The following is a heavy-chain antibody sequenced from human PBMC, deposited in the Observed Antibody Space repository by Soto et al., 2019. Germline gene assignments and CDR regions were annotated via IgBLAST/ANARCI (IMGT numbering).Heavy chain of an antibody. D-gene: IGHD3-22*01. Sequence: QVQLQESGPGLVKPSETLSLTCAVSGDSISSYYCMWIQQPPGKGLESIGYLFYGRSANYNPSLKSRVTLSVDTSTNQCSLTLSSMTAADTAVYYCALRSMAVVPEYWGQGTLVTVSS. J-gene: IGHJ1*01. CDR3: ALRSMAVVPEY. V-gene: IGHV4-59*01. CDR2: LFYGRSA. CDR1: GDSISSYY.